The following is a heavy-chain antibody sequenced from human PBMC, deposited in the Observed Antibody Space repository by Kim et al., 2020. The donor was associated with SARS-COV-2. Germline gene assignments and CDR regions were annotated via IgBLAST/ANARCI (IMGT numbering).Heavy chain of an antibody. D-gene: IGHD4-17*01. CDR3: ARGYYGLDT. CDR1: GGSFSGYY. CDR2: INHSGST. V-gene: IGHV4-34*01. Sequence: SETLSLTCAVYGGSFSGYYWSWIRQPPGKGLEWIWEINHSGSTNYNPSLKSRLTRSVDTSKNQFSLKLSSVTAADTAVYYCARGYYGLDTWGQGTLVTVSS. J-gene: IGHJ5*02.